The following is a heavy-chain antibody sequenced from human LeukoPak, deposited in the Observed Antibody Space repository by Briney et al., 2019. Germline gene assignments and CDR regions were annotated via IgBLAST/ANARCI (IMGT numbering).Heavy chain of an antibody. Sequence: ASVKVSCKASGYTFTSYDINWVRQATGQGLEWMGWMNPNSGNTGYAQKFQGRVTITRNTSISTAYMELSSLRSEDTAVYYCARGSTIFWSGSPLFDYWGQGTLVTVSS. CDR3: ARGSTIFWSGSPLFDY. CDR2: MNPNSGNT. D-gene: IGHD3-3*01. CDR1: GYTFTSYD. V-gene: IGHV1-8*03. J-gene: IGHJ4*02.